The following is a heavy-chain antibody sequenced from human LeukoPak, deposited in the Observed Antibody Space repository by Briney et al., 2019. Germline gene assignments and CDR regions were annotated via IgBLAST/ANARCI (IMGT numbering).Heavy chain of an antibody. CDR2: ISSSSGTI. Sequence: GGSLRLSCAASGFTFSSYRMNWVRQAPGKGLEWVSYISSSSGTIYYTDSVKGRFTISRDNAKNSLYLQMNSPRAEDTAVYYCARSSRELGGYAPWELMPPLDYWGQGTLVTVSS. D-gene: IGHD1-7*01. J-gene: IGHJ4*02. CDR3: ARSSRELGGYAPWELMPPLDY. CDR1: GFTFSSYR. V-gene: IGHV3-48*01.